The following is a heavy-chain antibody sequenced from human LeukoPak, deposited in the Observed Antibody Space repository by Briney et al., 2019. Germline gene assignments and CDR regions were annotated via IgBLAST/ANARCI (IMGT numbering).Heavy chain of an antibody. Sequence: SETLSLTCTVSVDSISGYYWSCGLQPPGKGLEWIGNIHYTGRTTYNPSLRGRVTMSVDTSKDRFSLNLSSVTAADTAVYFCTRGGGWLTDFWGQGTLITVSS. CDR1: VDSISGYY. CDR3: TRGGGWLTDF. CDR2: IHYTGRT. J-gene: IGHJ4*02. V-gene: IGHV4-59*01. D-gene: IGHD6-19*01.